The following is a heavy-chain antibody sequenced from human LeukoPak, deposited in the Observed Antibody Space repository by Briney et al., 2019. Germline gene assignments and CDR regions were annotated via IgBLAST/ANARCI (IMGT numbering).Heavy chain of an antibody. CDR2: IYYSGST. J-gene: IGHJ5*02. CDR3: ERVIDWNNWFDP. Sequence: KPSETLSLTCTVSGGSISSYYWSWIRQPPGKGLEWIGYIYYSGSTNYNPSLKNRVTISVDTSKNQFSLKLSSVTAADTAVYYCERVIDWNNWFDPWGQGTLVTVSS. V-gene: IGHV4-59*01. D-gene: IGHD1-1*01. CDR1: GGSISSYY.